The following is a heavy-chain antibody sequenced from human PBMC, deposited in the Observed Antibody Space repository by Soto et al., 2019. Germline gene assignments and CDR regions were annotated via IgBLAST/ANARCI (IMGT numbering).Heavy chain of an antibody. V-gene: IGHV3-66*01. CDR1: GFTFSNYA. J-gene: IGHJ4*02. CDR3: TRVYSSSYHYFDY. D-gene: IGHD6-13*01. Sequence: GGSLRLSCAASGFTFSNYAMSWVRQAPGKGLEWVSIIYSAGSADFADSVKGRFTISRDNSKNTLYLQMSSLRAEDTAVYYCTRVYSSSYHYFDYWGQGTLVNVSS. CDR2: IYSAGSA.